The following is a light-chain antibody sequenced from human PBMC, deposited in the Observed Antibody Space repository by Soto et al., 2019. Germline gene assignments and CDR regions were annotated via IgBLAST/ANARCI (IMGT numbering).Light chain of an antibody. Sequence: EIVLTQSPAPLSLSPGERATLSSRASQSVSSYLAWYQQKPGQPPRLLLYDASNRATGIPARFSGSESGTDFTLTISSLEHEDFAVYNCQQRSYWPLTFGGGTKVEIK. CDR1: QSVSSY. CDR3: QQRSYWPLT. CDR2: DAS. J-gene: IGKJ4*01. V-gene: IGKV3-11*01.